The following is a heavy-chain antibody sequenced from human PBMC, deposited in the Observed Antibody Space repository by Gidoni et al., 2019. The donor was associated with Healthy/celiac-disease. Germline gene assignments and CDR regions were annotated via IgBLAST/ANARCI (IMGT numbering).Heavy chain of an antibody. CDR2: INHSGST. J-gene: IGHJ4*02. V-gene: IGHV4-34*01. Sequence: QVQLQQWGAGLLKPSETLSLTCAVYGGSFSGYYWSWIRQPPGKGLEWIGEINHSGSTNYNPSLKSRVTISVDTSKNQFSLKLSSVTAADTAVYYCASRRLNPRSIAAAKILYYFDYWGQGTLVTVSS. CDR1: GGSFSGYY. CDR3: ASRRLNPRSIAAAKILYYFDY. D-gene: IGHD6-13*01.